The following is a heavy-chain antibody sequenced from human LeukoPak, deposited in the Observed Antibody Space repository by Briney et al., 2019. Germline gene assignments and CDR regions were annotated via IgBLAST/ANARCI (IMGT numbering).Heavy chain of an antibody. CDR1: GDSISSGNY. D-gene: IGHD3-9*01. CDR2: IFHTGST. CDR3: ARGRPLRYFDWSDAFDI. V-gene: IGHV4-38-2*02. J-gene: IGHJ3*02. Sequence: NPSETLSLTCTVSGDSISSGNYWGWIRQPPGKGLEWIGSIFHTGSTYYNLSLKSRVTISVDTSKNQFSLRLSSVTAADTAVYYCARGRPLRYFDWSDAFDIWGQGTMVTVSS.